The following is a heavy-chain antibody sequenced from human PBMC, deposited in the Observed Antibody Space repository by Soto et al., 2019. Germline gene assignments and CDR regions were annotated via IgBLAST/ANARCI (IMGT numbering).Heavy chain of an antibody. CDR2: VDPSDSYT. CDR1: GYNFSNYY. Sequence: GESLKISCEGSGYNFSNYYISWVRHLPGKGLEWMGRVDPSDSYTNYSPSFQGHVSISADMSITTAFLLLRSLKASDSGMYYCATVQWDYGDYHCWGKGTLVTAPQ. CDR3: ATVQWDYGDYHC. V-gene: IGHV5-10-1*01. D-gene: IGHD4-17*01. J-gene: IGHJ4*02.